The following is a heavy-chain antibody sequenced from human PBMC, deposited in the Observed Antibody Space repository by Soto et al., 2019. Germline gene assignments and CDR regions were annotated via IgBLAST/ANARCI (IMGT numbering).Heavy chain of an antibody. J-gene: IGHJ4*02. CDR3: ARSGYSYGSIDY. V-gene: IGHV4-31*03. D-gene: IGHD5-18*01. CDR2: IYYSGST. CDR1: VGSISSGGYY. Sequence: PSETLSITGTVSVGSISSGGYYWSWVRQHPGKGLEWIGYIYYSGSTYYNPSLKSRVTISVDTSKNQFSLKLSSVTAADTAVYYCARSGYSYGSIDYWGQGTLVTVSS.